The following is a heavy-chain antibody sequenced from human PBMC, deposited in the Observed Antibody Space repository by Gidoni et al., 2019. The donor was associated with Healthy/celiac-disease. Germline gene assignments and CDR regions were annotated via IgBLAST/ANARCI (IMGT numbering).Heavy chain of an antibody. CDR3: ARAHTANWYFDL. D-gene: IGHD5-18*01. Sequence: QVQLVQSGAEVKKPGASVKVSCKASGYTFTGYYIHWVRQAPGQGLEWMGWINPNSGGTNYAQKCQGRVTMTRDTSITTAYMELSRLRSDDTAVYYCARAHTANWYFDLWGRGSLVTVSS. CDR1: GYTFTGYY. CDR2: INPNSGGT. J-gene: IGHJ2*01. V-gene: IGHV1-2*02.